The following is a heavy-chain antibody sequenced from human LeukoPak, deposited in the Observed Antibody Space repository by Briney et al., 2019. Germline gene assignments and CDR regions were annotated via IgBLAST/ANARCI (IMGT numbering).Heavy chain of an antibody. D-gene: IGHD2-15*01. J-gene: IGHJ4*02. CDR1: GFTFSNHA. V-gene: IGHV3-23*01. CDR3: AKNVVVKRYIDF. Sequence: GGSLRLSCAASGFTFSNHAMSWVRQAPGKGLQWVAVISGGGRTTEYEDFVKGRFTISRDNSKNTLSLQMNSLTVEDTAVYFCAKNVVVKRYIDFWGQGTLVTVSS. CDR2: ISGGGRTT.